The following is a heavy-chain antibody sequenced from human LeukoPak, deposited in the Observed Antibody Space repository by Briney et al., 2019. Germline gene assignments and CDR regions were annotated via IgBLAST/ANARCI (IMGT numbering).Heavy chain of an antibody. CDR1: GFTFSNYS. D-gene: IGHD6-13*01. J-gene: IGHJ4*02. V-gene: IGHV3-7*01. CDR3: AREVVNSLPIAAAGTFDY. Sequence: PGGSLRLSCAASGFTFSNYSMNWVRQAPGKGLEWVANIKQDGSEKYYVDSVKGRFTISRDNAKNSLYLQMNSLRAEDTAVYYCAREVVNSLPIAAAGTFDYWGQGTLVTVSS. CDR2: IKQDGSEK.